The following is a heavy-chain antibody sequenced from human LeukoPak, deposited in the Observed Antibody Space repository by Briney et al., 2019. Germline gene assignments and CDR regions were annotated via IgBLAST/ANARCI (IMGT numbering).Heavy chain of an antibody. Sequence: GGSLRLSCAASGFSFSNYPMHWVRQAPGKGLEWVAVISSDGSNKYYADSVNGRFTISREISKNTLYLQMNSLRAEDTAVYYCARVGLDGSFDYWGQGTLVTVSS. V-gene: IGHV3-30-3*01. CDR2: ISSDGSNK. D-gene: IGHD1-14*01. CDR1: GFSFSNYP. CDR3: ARVGLDGSFDY. J-gene: IGHJ4*02.